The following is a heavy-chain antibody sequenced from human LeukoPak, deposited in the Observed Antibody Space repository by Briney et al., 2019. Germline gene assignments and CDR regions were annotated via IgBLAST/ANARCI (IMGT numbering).Heavy chain of an antibody. CDR3: VRARSGDFDY. CDR1: GFTFSDYW. V-gene: IGHV3-74*01. Sequence: GGSLRLSCAASGFTFSDYWMHWVRQAPGKGLVWVARINGDGSSTSYGDSVKGRFAISRDNAKNTLDLQMSSLRAEDTAVYYCVRARSGDFDYWGQGTLVTVSS. J-gene: IGHJ4*02. D-gene: IGHD3-16*01. CDR2: INGDGSST.